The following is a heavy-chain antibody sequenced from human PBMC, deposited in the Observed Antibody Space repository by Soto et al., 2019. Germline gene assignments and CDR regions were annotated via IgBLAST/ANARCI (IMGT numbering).Heavy chain of an antibody. Sequence: EVQLVESGGGLVQPGGSLRLSYVASGFTFTDHWMTWVRQAPGRRPEWVANIKPDGSEKYYMDSVRGRFAISRDNAKNSLSLLMNSLGPEDTAMFYCVRIRGGGAYDLWGQGTMVTVS. D-gene: IGHD3-3*01. CDR1: GFTFTDHW. CDR3: VRIRGGGAYDL. J-gene: IGHJ3*01. V-gene: IGHV3-7*05. CDR2: IKPDGSEK.